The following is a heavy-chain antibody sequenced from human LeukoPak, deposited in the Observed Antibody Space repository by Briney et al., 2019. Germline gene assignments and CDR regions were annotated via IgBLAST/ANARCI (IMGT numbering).Heavy chain of an antibody. CDR2: ISGSAGIT. Sequence: GGSLRLSCAASEFTFSSYAMSWVRQAPGKGLEWVSAISGSAGITFYADSVKGRFTISRDNSKNTLYLQMNSLRAEDTAVYYXXXXGXXXXXXXSXXXXXXXXQGTLVTVXS. CDR3: XXXGXXXXXXXSXXXXXX. V-gene: IGHV3-23*01. CDR1: EFTFSSYA. D-gene: IGHD2-8*01. J-gene: IGHJ4*02.